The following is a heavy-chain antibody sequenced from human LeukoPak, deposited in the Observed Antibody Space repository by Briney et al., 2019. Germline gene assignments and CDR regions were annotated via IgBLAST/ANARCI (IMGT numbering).Heavy chain of an antibody. CDR1: GFTFGDYA. CDR3: TRDHNDYGYYLEYYYYYGMDV. D-gene: IGHD4-17*01. CDR2: IRSKAYGGTT. Sequence: GGSLRLSCTASGFTFGDYAMSWVRQAPGKGLEWVGFIRSKAYGGTTEYAASVKGRFTISRDDSKSIAYLQMNSLKTEDTAVYYSTRDHNDYGYYLEYYYYYGMDVWGQGTTVTVSS. V-gene: IGHV3-49*04. J-gene: IGHJ6*02.